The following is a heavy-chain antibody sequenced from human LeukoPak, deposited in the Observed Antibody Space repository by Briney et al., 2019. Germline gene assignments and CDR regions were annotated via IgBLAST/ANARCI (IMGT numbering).Heavy chain of an antibody. CDR3: AKHSGGDILTVFGN. CDR1: GFTFTTYA. D-gene: IGHD3-9*01. J-gene: IGHJ4*02. CDR2: ISGSGYE. Sequence: GGSLRLSCAASGFTFTTYAMTWVRQAPGKGLEWVSGISGSGYEYYADSVKGRFTISRDNSKNTLYLQMDSLRAEDTAKYYCAKHSGGDILTVFGNWGQGTLVTVSS. V-gene: IGHV3-23*01.